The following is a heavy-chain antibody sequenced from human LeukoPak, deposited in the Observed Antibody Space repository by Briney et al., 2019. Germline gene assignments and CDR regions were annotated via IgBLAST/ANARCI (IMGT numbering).Heavy chain of an antibody. D-gene: IGHD3-10*01. J-gene: IGHJ5*02. CDR3: ARDSYQDYYGRFDP. CDR1: GFSFSNHG. CDR2: IWDDGNNK. V-gene: IGHV3-33*01. Sequence: GGSLRLSCAASGFSFSNHGMHWVRQAPGKRLEWVTVIWDDGNNKRYANSVNGRFTISRDNSENTLYLQMNGLTAEDTAMYYCARDSYQDYYGRFDPWGQGTLVIVSS.